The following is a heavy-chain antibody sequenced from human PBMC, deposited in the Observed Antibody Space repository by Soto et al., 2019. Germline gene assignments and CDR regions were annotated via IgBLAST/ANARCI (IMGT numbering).Heavy chain of an antibody. CDR2: ISGSGGST. CDR1: GFTFSSYA. D-gene: IGHD3-3*01. V-gene: IGHV3-23*01. Sequence: GGSLRLSCAASGFTFSSYAMSWVRQAPGKGLEWVAAISGSGGSTYYADSVKGRFTISRDNSKNTLYLQMNSLRAEDTAVYYCEKEAYYDFWSGYFDYWGQGTLVTVSS. J-gene: IGHJ4*02. CDR3: EKEAYYDFWSGYFDY.